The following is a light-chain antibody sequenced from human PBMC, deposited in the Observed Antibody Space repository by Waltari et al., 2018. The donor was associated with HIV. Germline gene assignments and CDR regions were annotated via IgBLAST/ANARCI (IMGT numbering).Light chain of an antibody. J-gene: IGLJ2*01. CDR2: EVS. V-gene: IGLV2-14*01. CDR1: SSDVGGYNY. CDR3: SSYTSSSTLV. Sequence: QSALTQPASVSGSPGQSITISCTGTSSDVGGYNYVSWYQQHPGNAPKLMIYEVSQRPSGLANRFSGSKSDNTAYLTICGLQAEDEADYYCSSYTSSSTLVFGGGTKLTVL.